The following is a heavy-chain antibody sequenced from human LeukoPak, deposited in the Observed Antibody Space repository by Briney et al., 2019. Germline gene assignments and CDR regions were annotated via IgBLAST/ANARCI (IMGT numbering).Heavy chain of an antibody. Sequence: PSETLSLTCAVSGYSISSGYYWGWIRQPPGKGLEWIGSIYHSGSTYYNPSLKSRVTISVDTSKNQFSLKLSSVTAADTAVYYCASNNYDFWSGRFDYWGQGTLDTVSS. CDR3: ASNNYDFWSGRFDY. D-gene: IGHD3-3*01. J-gene: IGHJ4*02. V-gene: IGHV4-38-2*01. CDR1: GYSISSGYY. CDR2: IYHSGST.